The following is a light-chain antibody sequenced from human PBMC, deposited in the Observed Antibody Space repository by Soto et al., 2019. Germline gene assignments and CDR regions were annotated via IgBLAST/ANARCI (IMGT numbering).Light chain of an antibody. CDR1: QSITNW. J-gene: IGKJ1*01. V-gene: IGKV1-5*03. CDR2: KAS. Sequence: DLQMTQSPSTLSASVGDRVTITCRASQSITNWLAWYQQKPGKAPKVLIYKASTLKSGVPSRFSGSGSGTEFTLTISSLQPDDFATYYCQHYNSYSEAFGQGTKVDIK. CDR3: QHYNSYSEA.